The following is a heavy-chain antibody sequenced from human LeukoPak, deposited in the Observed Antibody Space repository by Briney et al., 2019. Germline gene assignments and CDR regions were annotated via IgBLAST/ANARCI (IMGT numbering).Heavy chain of an antibody. J-gene: IGHJ3*02. Sequence: GGSLRLSCAASGFTFSSYSMNWVRQAPGKGLEWVSSISSSSSYIYYADSVKGRFTISRDNAKNSLYLQMSSLRAEDTAVYYCARDTAAAGEAYAFDIWGQGTMVTVSS. CDR3: ARDTAAAGEAYAFDI. CDR2: ISSSSSYI. D-gene: IGHD6-13*01. CDR1: GFTFSSYS. V-gene: IGHV3-21*01.